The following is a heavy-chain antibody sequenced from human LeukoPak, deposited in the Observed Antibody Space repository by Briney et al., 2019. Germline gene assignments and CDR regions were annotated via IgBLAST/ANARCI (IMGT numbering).Heavy chain of an antibody. Sequence: PSETLSLTCTVSGDSISSYYWSRIRQPPGKGLEWIGYSYHTGSTNYNPSLKSRVTISVDKSKNQFSLKLSSVTAGDTAVYYCATGYSSTWYYFDYWGQGTLVTVSS. V-gene: IGHV4-59*01. CDR1: GDSISSYY. J-gene: IGHJ4*02. CDR2: SYHTGST. CDR3: ATGYSSTWYYFDY. D-gene: IGHD6-13*01.